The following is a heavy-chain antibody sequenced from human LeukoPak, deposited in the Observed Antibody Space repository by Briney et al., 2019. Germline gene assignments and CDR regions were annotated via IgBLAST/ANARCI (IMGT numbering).Heavy chain of an antibody. CDR3: ARWRSGSLDY. CDR2: IYSSGST. V-gene: IGHV4-4*07. Sequence: ETLSLTCTASDGSINNYFGSWNRQPAGKGLEWIGRIYSSGSTNYNPSLKSRVTISVDTSKNQFSLRLSSVTAADTAVYYCARWRSGSLDYWGQGTLVTVSS. J-gene: IGHJ4*02. CDR1: DGSINNYF. D-gene: IGHD3-10*01.